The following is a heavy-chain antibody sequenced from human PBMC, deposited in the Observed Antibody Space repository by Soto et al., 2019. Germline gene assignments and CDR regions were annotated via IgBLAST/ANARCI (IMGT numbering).Heavy chain of an antibody. CDR2: IIPMFSSS. D-gene: IGHD3-10*02. J-gene: IGHJ4*02. Sequence: QVQLVQSGAEVKKPGSSVKVSCTASGGTFSDYAFSWVRQAPGQGLECMGGIIPMFSSSSFAQKFQGRLTITADDSTSTAYMSLSSLVSADTAMYYCAKDIGFQQHLFVFDLWGPGTLVTVSS. V-gene: IGHV1-69*01. CDR3: AKDIGFQQHLFVFDL. CDR1: GGTFSDYA.